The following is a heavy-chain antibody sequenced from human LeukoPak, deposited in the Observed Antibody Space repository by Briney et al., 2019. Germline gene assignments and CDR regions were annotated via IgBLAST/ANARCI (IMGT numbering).Heavy chain of an antibody. CDR3: ARRVRWDSSDYYYCRFDP. J-gene: IGHJ5*02. CDR2: INHSGST. CDR1: GGSFSGYY. Sequence: SETLSLTCAVYGGSFSGYYWSWIRQPPGKGLEWIGEINHSGSTNYNPSLKSRVTISVDTSKNQFSLKLSSVTTADTAVYYCARRVRWDSSDYYYCRFDPWGQGTLVTVSS. V-gene: IGHV4-34*01. D-gene: IGHD3-22*01.